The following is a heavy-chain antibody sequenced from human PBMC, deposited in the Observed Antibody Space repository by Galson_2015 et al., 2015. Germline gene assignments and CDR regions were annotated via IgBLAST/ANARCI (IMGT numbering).Heavy chain of an antibody. CDR2: IRYDGSQT. CDR3: ARDTNRGGEFDY. J-gene: IGHJ4*02. D-gene: IGHD1-14*01. Sequence: LRLSCAASGFIFRNYWMVWVRQTPEKGLEWVAKIRYDGSQTFYVDSVKGRFTISRDNAENSLYLQMNSLRADDTAVYYCARDTNRGGEFDYWGQGALVTVSS. CDR1: GFIFRNYW. V-gene: IGHV3-7*03.